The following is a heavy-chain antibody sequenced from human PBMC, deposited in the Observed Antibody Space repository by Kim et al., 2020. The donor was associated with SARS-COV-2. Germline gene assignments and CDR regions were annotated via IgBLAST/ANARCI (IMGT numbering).Heavy chain of an antibody. D-gene: IGHD3-16*01. Sequence: NPSLKSRLTMSVDMSTNQFSLRLKSVTAADTADYYCARASRKPLINIDSWGQGTLVTVSS. J-gene: IGHJ4*02. V-gene: IGHV4-4*06. CDR3: ARASRKPLINIDS.